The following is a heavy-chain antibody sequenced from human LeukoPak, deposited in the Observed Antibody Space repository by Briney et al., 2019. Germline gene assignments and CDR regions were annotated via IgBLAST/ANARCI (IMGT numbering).Heavy chain of an antibody. Sequence: SETLSLTCTVSGGSISSYYWSWIRQPAGKGLEWIGRIYTSGSTNYNPSLKSRVTMSVDTSKNQFSLKLSSVTAADTAVYYCTTAVAYYYDSSGYFHDAFDIWGQGTMVTVSS. CDR1: GGSISSYY. CDR2: IYTSGST. CDR3: TTAVAYYYDSSGYFHDAFDI. D-gene: IGHD3-22*01. V-gene: IGHV4-4*07. J-gene: IGHJ3*02.